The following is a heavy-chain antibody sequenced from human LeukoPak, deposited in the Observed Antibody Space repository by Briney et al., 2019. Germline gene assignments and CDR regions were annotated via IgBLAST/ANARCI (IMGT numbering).Heavy chain of an antibody. V-gene: IGHV3-53*01. CDR3: ARGCYYERSGYCPFDY. Sequence: GGSLRLSCAASGFIVSNNHMNWVRQAPGKGLEWVSIIYSGGGTYYADSVKGRFTISRDNSKNTLYLRMNSLRADDTAVYYCARGCYYERSGYCPFDYWGPGTLVTVSS. J-gene: IGHJ4*02. CDR1: GFIVSNNH. CDR2: IYSGGGT. D-gene: IGHD3-22*01.